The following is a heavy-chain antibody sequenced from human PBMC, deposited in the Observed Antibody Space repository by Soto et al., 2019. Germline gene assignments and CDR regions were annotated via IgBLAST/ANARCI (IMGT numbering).Heavy chain of an antibody. CDR3: ATVYCGGDCYPFDY. J-gene: IGHJ4*02. V-gene: IGHV1-24*01. CDR2: FDPEDGET. Sequence: ASVKVSCKVSGYTLTELSMHWVRQAPGKGLEWMGGFDPEDGETIYAQKFQGRVTMTEDTSTDTAYMELSSLRSEDTAVYYCATVYCGGDCYPFDYWGQGTLVTVLL. D-gene: IGHD2-21*02. CDR1: GYTLTELS.